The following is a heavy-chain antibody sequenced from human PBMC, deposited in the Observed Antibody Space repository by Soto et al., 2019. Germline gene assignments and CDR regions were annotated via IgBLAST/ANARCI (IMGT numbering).Heavy chain of an antibody. J-gene: IGHJ4*02. Sequence: EVQLLESGGGLVQPGGSLRLSCAASGFTFSSYAMSWVRQAPGKGLEWVSAISGSGGSTYYADSVKGRFTISRDNSKNKLDRQMNSLRDEDTAVYYCAKDWLRFRAFDYWGQGTLVTVSS. CDR2: ISGSGGST. CDR3: AKDWLRFRAFDY. CDR1: GFTFSSYA. V-gene: IGHV3-23*01. D-gene: IGHD5-12*01.